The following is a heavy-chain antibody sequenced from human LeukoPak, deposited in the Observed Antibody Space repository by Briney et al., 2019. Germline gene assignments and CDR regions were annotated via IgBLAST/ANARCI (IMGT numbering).Heavy chain of an antibody. V-gene: IGHV3-23*01. CDR1: GFTFSSYA. CDR2: ISGSGGST. D-gene: IGHD2-15*01. CDR3: AREGRVGYLDY. Sequence: TGGSLRLSCAASGFTFSSYAMSWVRQAPGKGLEWVSAISGSGGSTYYADSVKGRFTISRDNAKNSLYPQMNSLRAEDTAVYYCAREGRVGYLDYWGQGTLVTVSS. J-gene: IGHJ4*02.